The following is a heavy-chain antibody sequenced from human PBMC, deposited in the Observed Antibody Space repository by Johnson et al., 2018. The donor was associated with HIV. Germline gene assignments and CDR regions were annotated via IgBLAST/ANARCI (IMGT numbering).Heavy chain of an antibody. CDR2: IRYDGSNK. CDR1: GFTFSSYG. CDR3: AKGRYYDSTLFLGERGFDM. J-gene: IGHJ3*02. Sequence: VQLVESGGGVVQPGGSRRLSCAASGFTFSSYGMHWVRQAPGKGLEWVAFIRYDGSNKDYADSVKGRFTISRDSSKNTLYLQMNSLRAEDTAVYYCAKGRYYDSTLFLGERGFDMWGQGTMVTVSS. D-gene: IGHD3-22*01. V-gene: IGHV3-30*02.